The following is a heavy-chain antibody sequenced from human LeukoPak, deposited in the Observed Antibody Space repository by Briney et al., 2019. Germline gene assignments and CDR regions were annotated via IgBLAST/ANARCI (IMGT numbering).Heavy chain of an antibody. Sequence: SETLSLTCTVSGGSISSGNYYWNWIRQPAGKGLEWIGRISNSGSTNYNPSLKSRVAISVDTSKKQFSLKLTSVTAADTALYYCARANYYDSSGYSRGAFDIWGPGTMVTVSS. CDR1: GGSISSGNYY. V-gene: IGHV4-61*02. D-gene: IGHD3-22*01. CDR2: ISNSGST. J-gene: IGHJ3*02. CDR3: ARANYYDSSGYSRGAFDI.